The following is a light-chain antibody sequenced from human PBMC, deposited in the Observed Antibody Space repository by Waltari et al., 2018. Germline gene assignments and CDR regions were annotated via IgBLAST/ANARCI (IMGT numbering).Light chain of an antibody. Sequence: LQMTQSPPSLSASVGDRVTITCRASQSISSYLNWYQQKPGKAPKLLIYAASSLQSGVPSRFSGSGSGTDFTLTISSLQPEDFATYYCQQSYSTPYTFGQGTKLEI. CDR2: AAS. V-gene: IGKV1-39*01. J-gene: IGKJ2*01. CDR1: QSISSY. CDR3: QQSYSTPYT.